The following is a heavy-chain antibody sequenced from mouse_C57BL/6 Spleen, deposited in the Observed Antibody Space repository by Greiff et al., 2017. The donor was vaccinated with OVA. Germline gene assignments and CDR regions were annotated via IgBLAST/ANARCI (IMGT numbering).Heavy chain of an antibody. CDR2: ILPGSGST. J-gene: IGHJ2*01. V-gene: IGHV1-9*01. D-gene: IGHD2-4*01. CDR1: GYTFTGYW. CDR3: ARERVYDYDGGYYFDY. Sequence: QVQLKESGAELMKPGASVKLSCKATGYTFTGYWIEWVKQRPGHGLEWIGEILPGSGSTNYNEKFKGKATFTADTSSNTAYMQLSSLTTEDSAIYYCARERVYDYDGGYYFDYWGQGTTLTVSS.